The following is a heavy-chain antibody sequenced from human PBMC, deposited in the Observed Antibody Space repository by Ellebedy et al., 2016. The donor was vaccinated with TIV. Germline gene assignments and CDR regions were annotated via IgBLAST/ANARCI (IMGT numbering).Heavy chain of an antibody. CDR3: ARDENYGAEVIDY. J-gene: IGHJ4*02. V-gene: IGHV3-48*02. CDR1: GFTFSSYS. CDR2: ISSSGSPI. Sequence: GESLKISCAVSGFTFSSYSMNWVRQAPGKGREWVSYISSSGSPIHYADSVKGRFSISRDNVKNSLYLQMNSLRDEDTAVHYCARDENYGAEVIDYWGQGTLVTVSS. D-gene: IGHD4-17*01.